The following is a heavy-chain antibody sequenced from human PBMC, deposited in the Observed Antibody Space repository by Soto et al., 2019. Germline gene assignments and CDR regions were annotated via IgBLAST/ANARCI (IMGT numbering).Heavy chain of an antibody. CDR2: IYYSGST. Sequence: TLSLTCTVSGGSISSGGYYWSWIRQHPGKGLEWIGYIYYSGSTYYNPSLKSRVTISVDTSKNQFSLKLSSVTAADTAVYYCARDRIRSSYYYYGMDVWGQGTTVTVSS. D-gene: IGHD2-2*01. J-gene: IGHJ6*02. CDR3: ARDRIRSSYYYYGMDV. CDR1: GGSISSGGYY. V-gene: IGHV4-31*03.